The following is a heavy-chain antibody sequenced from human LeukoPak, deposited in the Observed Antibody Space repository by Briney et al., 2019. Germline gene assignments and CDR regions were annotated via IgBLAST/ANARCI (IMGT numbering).Heavy chain of an antibody. CDR2: ISSSGSTI. V-gene: IGHV3-48*03. D-gene: IGHD1-26*01. J-gene: IGHJ4*02. Sequence: PGGSLRLSCAASGFTFSSYEMNWVRQAPGKGLEWVSYISSSGSTIYYAESVKGRFTVSRGNAKNSLFLQMNSLSAEDTAVYYCARGGGSYPFDYWGQGTLVTVSS. CDR3: ARGGGSYPFDY. CDR1: GFTFSSYE.